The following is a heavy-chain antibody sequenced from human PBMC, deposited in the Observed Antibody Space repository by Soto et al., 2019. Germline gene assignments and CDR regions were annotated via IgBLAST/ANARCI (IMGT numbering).Heavy chain of an antibody. D-gene: IGHD1-26*01. CDR1: GGSFTGHY. Sequence: QVQLQQWGAGLLKPSETLSLTCAVYGGSFTGHYWSWIRQSPGKGLEWIGEVHHSGSTNYNPSLKSLVTMSQDTSKNPFSLKLDSVTSADTGVYYCTRGQYFGASTYEGADVKEPNFDYWGQGTRVTVSS. CDR3: TRGQYFGASTYEGADVKEPNFDY. CDR2: VHHSGST. J-gene: IGHJ4*02. V-gene: IGHV4-34*01.